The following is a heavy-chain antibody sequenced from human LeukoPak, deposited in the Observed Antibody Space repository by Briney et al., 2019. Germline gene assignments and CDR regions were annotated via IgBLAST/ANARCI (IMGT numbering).Heavy chain of an antibody. CDR1: GFTFSNYG. Sequence: GGTLRLSCAASGFTFSNYGMSWVRQAPGKGLEWVAFIRYDGSNKYYADSVKGRFTISRDNSKNTLYLQMNSLRAEDTAVYYCATPVFHASDPSLYYYYMDVWGKGTTVTISS. D-gene: IGHD3-10*01. CDR3: ATPVFHASDPSLYYYYMDV. V-gene: IGHV3-30*02. CDR2: IRYDGSNK. J-gene: IGHJ6*03.